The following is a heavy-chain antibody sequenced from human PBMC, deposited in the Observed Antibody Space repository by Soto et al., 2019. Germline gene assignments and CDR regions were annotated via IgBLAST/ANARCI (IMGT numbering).Heavy chain of an antibody. CDR3: VRDGITMVRGVSPHYYYYGGIDV. Sequence: QVQLVESGGGVVQPGRSLRLSCAAAGFTFSSYGMHWVRQAPGKGLEWVAVIWYDGSNKYYADSVKGRFTISRDNSKNTLYLQMNSLRAEDTAVYYCVRDGITMVRGVSPHYYYYGGIDVWGQGTTVTVSS. J-gene: IGHJ6*02. CDR2: IWYDGSNK. D-gene: IGHD3-10*01. CDR1: GFTFSSYG. V-gene: IGHV3-33*01.